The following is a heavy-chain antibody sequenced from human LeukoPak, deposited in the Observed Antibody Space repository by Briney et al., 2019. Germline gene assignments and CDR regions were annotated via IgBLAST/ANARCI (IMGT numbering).Heavy chain of an antibody. CDR2: IYQSGST. CDR1: GCSISSGYY. CDR3: ARHGAGTIGLKVYALNYRDV. D-gene: IGHD2-8*01. J-gene: IGHJ6*03. Sequence: SETLSLTCAVSGCSISSGYYWGWIRQPPGKGLEWIGSIYQSGSTYYNPSLKSRVTISVDTSKNQFSLKVSSVTAADTAMYYCARHGAGTIGLKVYALNYRDVWGKGTTVTVSS. V-gene: IGHV4-38-2*01.